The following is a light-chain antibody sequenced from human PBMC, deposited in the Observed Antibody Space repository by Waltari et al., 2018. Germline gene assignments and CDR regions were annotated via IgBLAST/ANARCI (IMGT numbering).Light chain of an antibody. Sequence: QSVLTQPPSASGTPGQRVTISCSGSSSNIGRNTVNWYQQTPGTAPKLLIDIDYQRPAGVPDGFSGSKSGTSASLAISGLQSEDEADYHCATWDDSLNGWVFGGGTKLTVL. CDR3: ATWDDSLNGWV. CDR2: IDY. CDR1: SSNIGRNT. J-gene: IGLJ3*02. V-gene: IGLV1-44*01.